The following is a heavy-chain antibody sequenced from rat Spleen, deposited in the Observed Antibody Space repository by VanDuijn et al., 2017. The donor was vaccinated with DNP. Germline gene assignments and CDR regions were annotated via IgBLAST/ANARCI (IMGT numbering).Heavy chain of an antibody. V-gene: IGHV5-19*01. J-gene: IGHJ3*01. CDR2: ISPSGGST. D-gene: IGHD1-4*01. CDR3: AKDRLLGYALNWFAY. Sequence: EVQLVESGGGLVQPGRSLKLSCAASGFTFSNYDMAWVRQAPTKGLEWVASISPSGGSTYYRDSVKGRFTISRDNAKTTLYLQMDSLRSEDTATYYCAKDRLLGYALNWFAYWGQGTLVTVSS. CDR1: GFTFSNYD.